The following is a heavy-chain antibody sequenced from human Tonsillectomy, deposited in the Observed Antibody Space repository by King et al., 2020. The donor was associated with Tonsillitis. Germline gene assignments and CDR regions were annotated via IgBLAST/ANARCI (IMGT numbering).Heavy chain of an antibody. CDR3: ASKTTVTTPYYYYYYGMDV. CDR2: IIPILGIA. D-gene: IGHD4-17*01. CDR1: GGTFSSYA. J-gene: IGHJ6*02. V-gene: IGHV1-69*04. Sequence: AQLVQSGAEVKKPGSSVKVSCKASGGTFSSYAISWVRQAPGQGPEWMGRIIPILGIANYAQKFQGRVTITADKSTSTAYMELSSLRSEDTAVYYCASKTTVTTPYYYYYYGMDVWGQGTTVTVSS.